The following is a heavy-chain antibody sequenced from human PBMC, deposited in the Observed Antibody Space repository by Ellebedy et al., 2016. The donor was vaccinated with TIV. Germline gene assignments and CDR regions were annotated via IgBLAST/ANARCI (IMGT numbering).Heavy chain of an antibody. Sequence: GGSLRLXXAASGFTFSIYNMNWVRQAPGKGLEWVSFISTSSHDIYYADSVKGRFTISRDNAKNSLYLQMNSLRAEDTAVYYCARARPYCSGDCYSFGNWGQGSLVTVSS. CDR1: GFTFSIYN. D-gene: IGHD2-21*02. V-gene: IGHV3-21*01. CDR2: ISTSSHDI. J-gene: IGHJ4*02. CDR3: ARARPYCSGDCYSFGN.